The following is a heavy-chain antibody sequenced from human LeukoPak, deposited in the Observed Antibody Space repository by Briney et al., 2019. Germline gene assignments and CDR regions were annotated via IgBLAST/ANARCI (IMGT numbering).Heavy chain of an antibody. V-gene: IGHV3-23*01. CDR1: GFTFASNA. J-gene: IGHJ4*02. CDR3: AKAPYSSSWGIDY. D-gene: IGHD6-13*01. Sequence: GGSLRLSCAASGFTFASNAMSWVRQAPGEGLEWVSSITGSVGSTYYADSVKGRFTISRDISKNTLYLQMNSLRAEDTAVYYCAKAPYSSSWGIDYWGQGTPVTVSS. CDR2: ITGSVGST.